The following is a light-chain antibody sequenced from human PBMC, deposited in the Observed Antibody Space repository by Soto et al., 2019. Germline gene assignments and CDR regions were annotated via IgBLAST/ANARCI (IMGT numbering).Light chain of an antibody. CDR2: EVS. CDR1: SSDVGGYNY. V-gene: IGLV2-14*01. CDR3: SSFTSISTYV. Sequence: QSVLTQPASVSGSPGQSITISCTGTSSDVGGYNYVSWYQQHPGKAPKLMIYEVSNRPSGVSERFSGSKSGFTASLTISGLQAEDESHYYCSSFTSISTYVFGTGTKLTVL. J-gene: IGLJ1*01.